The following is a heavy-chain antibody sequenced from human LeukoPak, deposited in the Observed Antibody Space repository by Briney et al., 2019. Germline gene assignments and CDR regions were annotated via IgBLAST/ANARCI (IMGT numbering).Heavy chain of an antibody. V-gene: IGHV1-2*02. D-gene: IGHD6-19*01. Sequence: ASVKVSCKASGYTFTAYYIHWVRQAPGQGLEWMGWINPNSGGTNYAQKLQGRVTMTTDTSTSTAYMELRSLRSDDTAVYYCARDHIAVAGNAAFDIWGQGTMVTVSS. CDR1: GYTFTAYY. J-gene: IGHJ3*02. CDR3: ARDHIAVAGNAAFDI. CDR2: INPNSGGT.